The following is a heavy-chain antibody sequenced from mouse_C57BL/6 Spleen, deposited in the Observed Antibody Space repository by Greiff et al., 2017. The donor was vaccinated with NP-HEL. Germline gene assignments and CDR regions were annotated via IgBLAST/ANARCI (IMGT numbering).Heavy chain of an antibody. V-gene: IGHV7-1*01. Sequence: EVKLVESGGGLVQSGRSLRLSCATSGFTFSDFYMEWVRQAPGKGLEWIAASRNKANDYTTEYSASVKGRFIVSRDTSQSILYLQMNALRAEDTAIYYCARDDYHGSSYYAMDYWGQGTSVTVSS. CDR1: GFTFSDFY. CDR3: ARDDYHGSSYYAMDY. J-gene: IGHJ4*01. CDR2: SRNKANDYTT. D-gene: IGHD1-1*01.